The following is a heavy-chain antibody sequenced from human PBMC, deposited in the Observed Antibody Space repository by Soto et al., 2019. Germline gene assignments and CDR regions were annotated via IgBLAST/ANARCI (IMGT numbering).Heavy chain of an antibody. CDR3: ARYKSNDYYGMDV. CDR2: IYYSGIT. V-gene: IGHV4-59*01. CDR1: GGSISSYY. J-gene: IGHJ6*02. Sequence: QVQLQESGPGLVKPSETLSLTCTVSGGSISSYYWSWIRQPPGKGLEWIGYIYYSGITNYNPSLKSRVTISVDPSKNQFSLKLSSVTAADTAVYYCARYKSNDYYGMDVWGQGTTVTVSS. D-gene: IGHD1-20*01.